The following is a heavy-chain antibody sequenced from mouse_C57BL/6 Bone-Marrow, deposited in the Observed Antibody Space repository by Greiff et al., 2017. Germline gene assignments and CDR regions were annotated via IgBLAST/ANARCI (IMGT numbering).Heavy chain of an antibody. CDR2: INPSNGGP. D-gene: IGHD6-2*01. V-gene: IGHV1-53*01. CDR1: GYTFTSYW. CDR3: ARRENGYYAMDY. Sequence: QVQLQQPGTVLVKPGASVKLSCKASGYTFTSYWMHWVKQRPGQGLEWIGNINPSNGGPNYSEKFKSKASLTVGKSSSTAYMQLSSLTSEDSAVYYCARRENGYYAMDYGGRGCSVAVCS. J-gene: IGHJ4*01.